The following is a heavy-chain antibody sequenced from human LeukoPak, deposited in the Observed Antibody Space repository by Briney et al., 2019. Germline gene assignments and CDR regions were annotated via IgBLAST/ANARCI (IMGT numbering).Heavy chain of an antibody. CDR3: AKGSAGGRPYYFDY. D-gene: IGHD6-13*01. J-gene: IGHJ4*02. CDR2: IRRSDDST. CDR1: GFTFNNYA. V-gene: IGHV3-23*01. Sequence: PGGSLRLSCVASGFTFNNYAMTWVRQAPGKGLEWVSAIRRSDDSTYYTDSVKGRFTISRDNSKNTLYLQMNSLRAEDTAVYYCAKGSAGGRPYYFDYWGQGTLVPVSS.